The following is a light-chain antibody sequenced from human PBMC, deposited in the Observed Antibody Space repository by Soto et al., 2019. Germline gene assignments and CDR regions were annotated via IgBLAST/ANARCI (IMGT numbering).Light chain of an antibody. V-gene: IGKV3-20*01. CDR3: QQYGSSMWT. J-gene: IGKJ1*01. Sequence: EIVLTQSPGTLSLSPGERANLSCRASQSVSSSYLAWYQQKPGQAPRLLMYGASSRATGIPDRFSGSGSETDFTLTISRLEPEDFAVYYCQQYGSSMWTFGQGNKVEIK. CDR2: GAS. CDR1: QSVSSSY.